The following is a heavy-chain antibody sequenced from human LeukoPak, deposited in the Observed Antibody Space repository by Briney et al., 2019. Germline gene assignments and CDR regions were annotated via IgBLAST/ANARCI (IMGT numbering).Heavy chain of an antibody. J-gene: IGHJ4*02. CDR1: GFSLSTYS. V-gene: IGHV3-21*05. Sequence: GGALRLSCAASGFSLSTYSMKWVRQAPGKGLEWISYIGISSSSIYYADSVKARFTISRDNAKNSLYLQMNSLRAEDTAVYYCARDGRVTVGATRYGYWGQGTLVTVSS. CDR3: ARDGRVTVGATRYGY. D-gene: IGHD1-26*01. CDR2: IGISSSSI.